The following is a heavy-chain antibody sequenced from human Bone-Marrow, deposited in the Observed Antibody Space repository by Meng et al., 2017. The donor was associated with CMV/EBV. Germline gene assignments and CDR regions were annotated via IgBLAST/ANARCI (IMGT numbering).Heavy chain of an antibody. J-gene: IGHJ4*02. V-gene: IGHV3-74*01. CDR3: ARGVRFHPHDY. CDR2: INSDGSST. Sequence: GESLKISCAASGFTFSSYWMHWVRQAPGKGLVWVSRINSDGSSTSYADSVKGRFTISRDNAKNTLYLQMNSLRAEDTAVYYCARGVRFHPHDYWGQGTRVTVSS. D-gene: IGHD3-3*01. CDR1: GFTFSSYW.